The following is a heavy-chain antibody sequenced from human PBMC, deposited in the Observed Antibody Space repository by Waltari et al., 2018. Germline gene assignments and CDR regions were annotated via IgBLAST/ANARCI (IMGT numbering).Heavy chain of an antibody. CDR2: IYPGGDN. V-gene: IGHV4-38-2*01. CDR1: GYSISGGDF. J-gene: IGHJ4*02. CDR3: ARRGRLSSYFFDY. Sequence: QLHLQESGPGLLKPSETLSLTCAVSGYSISGGDFWGWIRQPPGKGLEWIGSIYPGGDNYFNPSLKSRVTISVDKSKNQYSLNLRSMTAADTAVYYCARRGRLSSYFFDYWGQGTLVTVSS. D-gene: IGHD2-15*01.